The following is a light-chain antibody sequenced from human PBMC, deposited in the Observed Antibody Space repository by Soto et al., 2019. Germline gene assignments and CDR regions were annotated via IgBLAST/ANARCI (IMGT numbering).Light chain of an antibody. V-gene: IGKV1-5*03. Sequence: IQMTQSPSTLSASVGDRVTFTCRASQTISTWLAWYQQKPGEAPKLLIYKASTLEVGAPSRFSGSGSGTEFTLTINSLQPDDFATYYCQQYSAYWTFGQGTKVDIK. J-gene: IGKJ1*01. CDR2: KAS. CDR1: QTISTW. CDR3: QQYSAYWT.